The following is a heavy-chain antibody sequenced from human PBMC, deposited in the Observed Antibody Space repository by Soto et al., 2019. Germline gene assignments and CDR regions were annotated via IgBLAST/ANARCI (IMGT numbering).Heavy chain of an antibody. CDR3: ARHPAASLTSFYGVDV. CDR2: TYYTGKS. D-gene: IGHD3-3*01. V-gene: IGHV4-39*01. J-gene: IGHJ6*02. Sequence: PSETLSLTCSVSGVSISSRDYFWGWIRQAPGKGPEWIGTTYYTGKSDSNPSFKSRVTMSLDTSKNQVSLKLRSVTAADAAVYYCARHPAASLTSFYGVDVWGPGTTVTVSS. CDR1: GVSISSRDYF.